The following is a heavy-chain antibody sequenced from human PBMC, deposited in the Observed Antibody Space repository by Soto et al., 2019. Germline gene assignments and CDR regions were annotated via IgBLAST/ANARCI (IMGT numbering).Heavy chain of an antibody. J-gene: IGHJ4*02. D-gene: IGHD1-26*01. CDR3: AQSSGRYYQPDSYFDY. Sequence: GASVKVSCKASGYTFTSYGISWVRQAPGQGLEWMGWISAYNGNTNYAQKLQGRVTMTTDTSTSTAYMELRSLRSDDTAVYYCAQSSGRYYQPDSYFDYCGQGTLVTVYS. CDR1: GYTFTSYG. CDR2: ISAYNGNT. V-gene: IGHV1-18*01.